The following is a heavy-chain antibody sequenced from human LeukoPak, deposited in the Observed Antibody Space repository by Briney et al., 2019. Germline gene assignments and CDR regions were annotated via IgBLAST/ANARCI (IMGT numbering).Heavy chain of an antibody. Sequence: SSETLSLTCAVYGGSFSGYYWSWIRQPPGKGLEWIGEINHSGSTNYNPSLKSRATISVDTSKNQFSLKLSSVTAADTAVYYCARGGYYDSSGYYPFNFDYWGQGTLVTVSS. V-gene: IGHV4-34*01. CDR1: GGSFSGYY. J-gene: IGHJ4*02. D-gene: IGHD3-22*01. CDR3: ARGGYYDSSGYYPFNFDY. CDR2: INHSGST.